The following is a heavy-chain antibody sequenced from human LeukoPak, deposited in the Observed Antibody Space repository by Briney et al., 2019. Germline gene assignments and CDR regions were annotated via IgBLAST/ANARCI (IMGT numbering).Heavy chain of an antibody. D-gene: IGHD3-10*01. Sequence: MTSETLSLTRTVSSGSISSYYWSWIRQPPGKGLEWIGYVYYSGSANYNPSLKSRVTISVDTSKNQFSLKLSSVTAADTAVYYCARHEKLGQFDYWGQGTLVTVSS. V-gene: IGHV4-59*08. CDR2: VYYSGSA. CDR3: ARHEKLGQFDY. J-gene: IGHJ4*02. CDR1: SGSISSYY.